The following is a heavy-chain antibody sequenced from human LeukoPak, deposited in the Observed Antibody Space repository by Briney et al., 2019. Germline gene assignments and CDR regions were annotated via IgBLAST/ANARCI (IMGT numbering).Heavy chain of an antibody. CDR2: INGSGDST. D-gene: IGHD3-16*02. CDR1: GLTFSSDA. J-gene: IGHJ4*02. CDR3: AKSWPPPFGGSIGLDY. Sequence: VGSPRLSCAAAGLTFSSDAINLGHRAPGKGVGGGSVINGSGDSTYHAHSAKGPFPISRDNSQKPQYSQMHRLRAEGPALYYRAKSWPPPFGGSIGLDYWGQGTLVTVSP. V-gene: IGHV3-23*01.